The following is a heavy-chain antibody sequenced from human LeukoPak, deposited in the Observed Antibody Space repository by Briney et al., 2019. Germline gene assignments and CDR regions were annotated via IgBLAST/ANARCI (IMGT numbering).Heavy chain of an antibody. J-gene: IGHJ3*02. CDR1: GFTFSSYA. Sequence: GGSLRLSCAASGFTFSSYAMSWVRQAPGKGLEWVSAISGSGGSTYYADSVKGRFTISRDNSKNTLYLQMNSLRAEDTAVYYCAKDRILSVNTPPYAFDIWGQGTMVTVSS. CDR2: ISGSGGST. D-gene: IGHD2-2*02. CDR3: AKDRILSVNTPPYAFDI. V-gene: IGHV3-23*01.